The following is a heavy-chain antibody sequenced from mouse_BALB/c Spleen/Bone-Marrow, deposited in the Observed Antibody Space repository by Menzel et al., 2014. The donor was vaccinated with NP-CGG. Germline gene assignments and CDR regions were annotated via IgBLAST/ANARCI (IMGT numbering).Heavy chain of an antibody. CDR1: GFTFSSYA. CDR2: ISSGGSYT. J-gene: IGHJ3*01. Sequence: EVKLVESGGGLVKPGGSLKLSCAASGFTFSSYAMSWVRQTPEKSLEWVATISSGGSYTYYPDSVKGRFTISRDNAKNTLYLQMSSLRSEDTAMYYCARRKVFDGYSWFAYWGQGTLVTVSA. CDR3: ARRKVFDGYSWFAY. D-gene: IGHD2-3*01. V-gene: IGHV5-9-1*01.